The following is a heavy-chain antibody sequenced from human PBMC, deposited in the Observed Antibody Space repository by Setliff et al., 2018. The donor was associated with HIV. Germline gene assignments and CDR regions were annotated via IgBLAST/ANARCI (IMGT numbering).Heavy chain of an antibody. Sequence: GESLKISCKGSGYTFTNYWIGWVRQMPGKGLEWMGIIYLGDSDTRYSPSFQGQVTLSVDKSISTAYLQWSSLKASDTAMYYCVRHVSSSAVFDPWGQGTLVTVSS. D-gene: IGHD3-10*01. CDR1: GYTFTNYW. V-gene: IGHV5-51*01. J-gene: IGHJ5*02. CDR3: VRHVSSSAVFDP. CDR2: IYLGDSDT.